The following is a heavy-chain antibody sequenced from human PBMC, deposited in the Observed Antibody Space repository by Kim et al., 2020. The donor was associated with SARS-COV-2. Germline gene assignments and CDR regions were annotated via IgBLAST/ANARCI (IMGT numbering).Heavy chain of an antibody. D-gene: IGHD3-16*01. CDR2: INTNTGNP. CDR3: ARRRSSQYLYHMDV. Sequence: ASVKVSCKASGYTFTSYAMNWVRQAPGQGLEWMGWINTNTGNPAYAQGFTGRFVFSLDTSVSTAYLQINSLKAEDTAVYYCARRRSSQYLYHMDVWGQGTTVTVSS. J-gene: IGHJ6*02. CDR1: GYTFTSYA. V-gene: IGHV7-4-1*02.